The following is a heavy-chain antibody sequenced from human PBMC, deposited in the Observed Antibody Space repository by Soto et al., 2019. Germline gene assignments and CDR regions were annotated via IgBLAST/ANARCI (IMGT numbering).Heavy chain of an antibody. CDR3: ARLSYSYDDYQFDY. Sequence: SETLSLTCTVSGGSISSGGYYWSWIRQPPGKGLEWIGYIYYSGSTNYNPSLKSRVTISVDTSKNQFSLKLSSVTAADTAVYYCARLSYSYDDYQFDYWGQGTLVTVSS. CDR2: IYYSGST. CDR1: GGSISSGGYY. D-gene: IGHD5-18*01. J-gene: IGHJ4*02. V-gene: IGHV4-61*08.